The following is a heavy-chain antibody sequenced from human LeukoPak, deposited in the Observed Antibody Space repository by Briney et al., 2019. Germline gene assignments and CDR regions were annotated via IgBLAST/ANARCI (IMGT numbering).Heavy chain of an antibody. Sequence: SETLSLTCTVSGGSISSYFWSWIRQPPGKGLEWIGYIYYTGSTNYNPSLKSRVTMFVDMSKNQFSLRLSSVTAADTAVYYCARHRAYSSSSPFDYWGQGTLVTVSS. CDR3: ARHRAYSSSSPFDY. CDR1: GGSISSYF. D-gene: IGHD6-6*01. J-gene: IGHJ4*02. V-gene: IGHV4-59*08. CDR2: IYYTGST.